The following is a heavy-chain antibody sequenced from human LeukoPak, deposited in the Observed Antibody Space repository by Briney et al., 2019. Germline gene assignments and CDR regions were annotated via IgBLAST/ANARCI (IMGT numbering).Heavy chain of an antibody. CDR1: GGFISSSTYF. Sequence: PSETLSLTCTVSGGFISSSTYFWAWIRQPPGKGLEWIGSIHYSGSTYYNPSLKSRVAISVDTSKNQFSLKLSSVTAADTAVYYCARARWLALFDYWGQGTLVTVSS. D-gene: IGHD6-19*01. CDR3: ARARWLALFDY. CDR2: IHYSGST. V-gene: IGHV4-39*07. J-gene: IGHJ4*02.